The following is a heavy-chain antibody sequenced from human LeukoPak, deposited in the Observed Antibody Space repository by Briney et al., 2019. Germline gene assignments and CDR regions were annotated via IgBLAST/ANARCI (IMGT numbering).Heavy chain of an antibody. J-gene: IGHJ5*02. D-gene: IGHD5-24*01. CDR1: GGSFSGYY. Sequence: SETLSLTCAVYGGSFSGYYWSWIRQPPGKGLEWIGEINHSGSTNYNPSLKSRVTISVDRSKNQFSLKLSSVTAADTAVYYCARAAGYNENWFDPWGQGTLVTVSS. V-gene: IGHV4-34*01. CDR3: ARAAGYNENWFDP. CDR2: INHSGST.